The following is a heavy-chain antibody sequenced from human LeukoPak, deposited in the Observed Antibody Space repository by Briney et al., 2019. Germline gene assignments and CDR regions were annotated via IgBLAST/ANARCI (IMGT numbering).Heavy chain of an antibody. Sequence: ASVKVSCKASGYTFTSYGISWVRQAPGQGLEWMGWISAYNGNTNYAQKLQGRVTMTTDTSTSTAYMELRSLRSDDTAVYYCARDRSPSGWYKSFDYWGQGTLVTVSS. CDR3: ARDRSPSGWYKSFDY. D-gene: IGHD6-19*01. V-gene: IGHV1-18*01. J-gene: IGHJ4*02. CDR1: GYTFTSYG. CDR2: ISAYNGNT.